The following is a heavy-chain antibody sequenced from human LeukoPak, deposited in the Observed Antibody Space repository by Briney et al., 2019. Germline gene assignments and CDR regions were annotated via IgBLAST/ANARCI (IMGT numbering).Heavy chain of an antibody. CDR2: IRYDATNK. Sequence: PGGSLRLSCAASGFTFSSYGMYWVRQAPGKGLEWVAYIRYDATNKLYVDSVKGRFTISRDNSKNTLYLQMNSLRAEDTALYYCAKPLGGNYPQPFDYWGQGTLVTVSS. CDR3: AKPLGGNYPQPFDY. CDR1: GFTFSSYG. D-gene: IGHD1-26*01. V-gene: IGHV3-30*02. J-gene: IGHJ4*02.